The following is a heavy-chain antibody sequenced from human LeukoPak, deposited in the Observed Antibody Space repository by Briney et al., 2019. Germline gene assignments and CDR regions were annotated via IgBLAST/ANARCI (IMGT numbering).Heavy chain of an antibody. CDR2: INWNGGST. V-gene: IGHV3-20*04. D-gene: IGHD3-3*01. CDR1: GFTFDDYG. J-gene: IGHJ6*03. CDR3: ARYYDFWSGSIGYYYYMDV. Sequence: AGGSLRLSCAASGFTFDDYGMSWVRQAPGKGLEWVSGINWNGGSTGYADSVKGRFTISRDNAKNSLYLQMNSLRAEDTALYYCARYYDFWSGSIGYYYYMDVWGKGTTVTVSS.